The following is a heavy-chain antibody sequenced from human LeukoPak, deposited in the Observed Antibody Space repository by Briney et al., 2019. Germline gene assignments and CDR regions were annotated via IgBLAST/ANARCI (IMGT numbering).Heavy chain of an antibody. D-gene: IGHD3-3*01. CDR2: IKQDGSEK. V-gene: IGHV3-7*01. CDR3: AREYCRFLECPYTPGWFDP. J-gene: IGHJ5*02. Sequence: PGGTLRLSCVASGFTFSRYWMSWVRQAPGKGLEWVANIKQDGSEKYYVDSVKGRFTISRDNAKNSLYLQMNSLRAEDTAVYYCAREYCRFLECPYTPGWFDPWGQGTLVTVSS. CDR1: GFTFSRYW.